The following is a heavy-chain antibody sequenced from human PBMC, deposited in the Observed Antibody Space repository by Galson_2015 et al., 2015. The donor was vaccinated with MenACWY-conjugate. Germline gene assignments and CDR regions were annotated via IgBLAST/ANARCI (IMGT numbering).Heavy chain of an antibody. J-gene: IGHJ4*02. Sequence: QSGAEVKKPGESLKISCKGSGYTFTTYWLAWVRQMPGKGLEWMGIIYPGDSDTRYSPSFQGLVTISADKSITTAYLQWSSLKASDTVIDYSAILRDCYTNDYWCQGTLDPASS. CDR2: IYPGDSDT. CDR3: AILRDCYTNDY. V-gene: IGHV5-51*01. CDR1: GYTFTTYW. D-gene: IGHD5-24*01.